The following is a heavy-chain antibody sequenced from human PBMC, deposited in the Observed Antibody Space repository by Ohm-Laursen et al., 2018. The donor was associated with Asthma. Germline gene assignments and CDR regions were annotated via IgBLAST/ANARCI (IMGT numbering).Heavy chain of an antibody. CDR2: IYYNGFT. CDR1: GGSFNSYY. D-gene: IGHD1-26*01. Sequence: TLSLTWAVYGGSFNSYYWSWIRQHPGKGLEWIADIYYNGFTNYNPSLKGRVTISVDTSKNQFSLNLNSVSATDTAVYFCARSGTYSNDWFDPWGQGTLVIVSS. CDR3: ARSGTYSNDWFDP. V-gene: IGHV4-34*09. J-gene: IGHJ5*02.